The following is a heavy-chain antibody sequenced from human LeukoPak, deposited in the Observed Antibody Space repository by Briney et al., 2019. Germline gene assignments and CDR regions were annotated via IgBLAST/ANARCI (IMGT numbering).Heavy chain of an antibody. V-gene: IGHV4-4*07. Sequence: SETLSLTCTVSGCTISDYYWTWIRQPAGKGLEWIGRIYTSGSTNYNPSLKSRVTMSVDTSKNQFSLKLRSLTAADTAENYCARCRMLRGIPSYMDVWGKGTTVTVSS. J-gene: IGHJ6*03. D-gene: IGHD3-10*01. CDR1: GCTISDYY. CDR2: IYTSGST. CDR3: ARCRMLRGIPSYMDV.